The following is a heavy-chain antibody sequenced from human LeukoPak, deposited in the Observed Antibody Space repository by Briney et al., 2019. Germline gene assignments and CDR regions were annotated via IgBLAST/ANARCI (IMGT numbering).Heavy chain of an antibody. V-gene: IGHV3-74*01. CDR2: INSDGSST. D-gene: IGHD3-22*01. CDR3: ARNSSAYYGGDDAFDI. CDR1: GFTFSIYA. J-gene: IGHJ3*02. Sequence: GGSLRLSCAASGFTFSIYAMNWVRQAPGKGLVWVSRINSDGSSTNYADSVKGRFTISRDNAKNTLYLQMNSLRAEDTAVYYCARNSSAYYGGDDAFDIWGQGTMVTVSS.